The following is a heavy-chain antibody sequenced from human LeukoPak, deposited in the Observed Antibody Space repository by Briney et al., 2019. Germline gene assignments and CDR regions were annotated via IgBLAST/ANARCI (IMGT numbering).Heavy chain of an antibody. CDR3: ARDPNLYSGTYDTY. Sequence: PGGSLRLSCGASGFIFTTYWMNWVRQAPGKGLEWVANIKQDGSERYYVDSVKGRFTISRDNAKNSVFLQMNSLRAEDTAVYYCARDPNLYSGTYDTYWGQGTLVTVSS. CDR2: IKQDGSER. J-gene: IGHJ4*02. CDR1: GFIFTTYW. D-gene: IGHD1-26*01. V-gene: IGHV3-7*03.